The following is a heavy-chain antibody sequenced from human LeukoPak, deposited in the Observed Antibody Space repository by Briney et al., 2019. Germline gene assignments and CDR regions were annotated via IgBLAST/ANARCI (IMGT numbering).Heavy chain of an antibody. J-gene: IGHJ3*02. V-gene: IGHV5-51*01. CDR1: GYSFTSYW. CDR2: IYPGDSDT. D-gene: IGHD3-10*01. Sequence: GESLKISCKGSGYSFTSYWIGWVRQMPGKGLEWMGIIYPGDSDTRYSPSFQGQVTISADKSISTAYLQWSSLKASDTAMYYCARGENYYGSGNGFAFDIWGQGTMVTVS. CDR3: ARGENYYGSGNGFAFDI.